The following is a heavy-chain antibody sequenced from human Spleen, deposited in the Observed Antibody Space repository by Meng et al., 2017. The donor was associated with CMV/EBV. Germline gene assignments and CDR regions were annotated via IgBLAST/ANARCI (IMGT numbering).Heavy chain of an antibody. CDR2: IIPVLGIA. Sequence: SVKVSYKASGNTFTSYAISWVRQAPGQGLEWMGYIIPVLGIANYAQKFQGRVTITTDKSTNTAYMALSGLRSEDTAVYYCASLGQLDEDESTGYRFIGGYGMDVWGQGTTVTVSS. J-gene: IGHJ6*02. CDR1: GNTFTSYA. V-gene: IGHV1-69*10. CDR3: ASLGQLDEDESTGYRFIGGYGMDV. D-gene: IGHD3-22*01.